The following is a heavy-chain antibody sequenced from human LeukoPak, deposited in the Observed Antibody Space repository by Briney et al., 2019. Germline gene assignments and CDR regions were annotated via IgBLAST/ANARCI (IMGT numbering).Heavy chain of an antibody. V-gene: IGHV4-39*07. CDR3: VRDKRMKVITSTLVTDGFDP. J-gene: IGHJ5*02. CDR1: GGYISSSSFY. Sequence: SETLSLTCIVSGGYISSSSFYWGWIRQPPGKGLEWIGSIHSGGTTYYNPSLKSRVTLSVDTSKNRFSLNLTSVTAADTAVFYCVRDKRMKVITSTLVTDGFDPWGQGTLVTVSS. D-gene: IGHD2-21*02. CDR2: IHSGGTT.